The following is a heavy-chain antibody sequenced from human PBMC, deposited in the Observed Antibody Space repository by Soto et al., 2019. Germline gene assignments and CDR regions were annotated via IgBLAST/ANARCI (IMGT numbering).Heavy chain of an antibody. J-gene: IGHJ5*02. V-gene: IGHV1-18*01. D-gene: IGHD2-2*01. CDR1: GYTFTSYG. Sequence: QVQLVQSGAEVKKPGASVKVSCKASGYTFTSYGISWVRQAPGQGLEWMGWISAYNGNTNYAQKLKGRVTMTTDRATSTAYMALMGLSSVDRAVYYCARGSALEDIVVVPAAIGSWFDPWGQGTLVTVSS. CDR3: ARGSALEDIVVVPAAIGSWFDP. CDR2: ISAYNGNT.